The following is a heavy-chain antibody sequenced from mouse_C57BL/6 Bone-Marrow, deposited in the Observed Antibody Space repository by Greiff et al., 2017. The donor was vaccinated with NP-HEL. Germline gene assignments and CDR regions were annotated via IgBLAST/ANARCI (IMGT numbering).Heavy chain of an antibody. V-gene: IGHV14-3*01. J-gene: IGHJ1*03. CDR1: GFNIKNTY. CDR2: IDPANGNT. Sequence: EVQLQHSVAELVRPGASVKLSCTASGFNIKNTYMHWVKQRPEQGLEWIGRIDPANGNTKYAPKFQGKATITADTSSNTAYLQLSSLTSEDTAIYYCASYYGSFYWYFDVWGTGTTVTVSS. CDR3: ASYYGSFYWYFDV. D-gene: IGHD1-1*01.